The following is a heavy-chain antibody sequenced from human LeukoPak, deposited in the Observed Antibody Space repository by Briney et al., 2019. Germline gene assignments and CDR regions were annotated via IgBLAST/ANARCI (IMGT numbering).Heavy chain of an antibody. CDR1: GGSFSGYY. D-gene: IGHD3-3*01. CDR3: ARGGITIFGVVTETNWFDP. V-gene: IGHV4-34*01. CDR2: INHSGST. Sequence: SETLSLTCAVYGGSFSGYYWSWIRQPPGKGLEWIGEINHSGSTNYNPSLKSRVTISVDTSKNQFSLKLSSVTAADTAVYYCARGGITIFGVVTETNWFDPWGQGTLVTVSS. J-gene: IGHJ5*02.